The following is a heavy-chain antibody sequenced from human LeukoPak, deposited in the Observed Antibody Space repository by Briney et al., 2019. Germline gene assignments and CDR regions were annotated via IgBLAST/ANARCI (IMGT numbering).Heavy chain of an antibody. CDR2: ISIISTTT. Sequence: PGGSLRLSCAASGFTFSRYHMNWVRQAPGKGLEWVSYISIISTTTYYADSVQGRFTISRDDSKNSVYLQMNGLRTEDTAIYYCARTYERELDYWGQGTLVTVSS. CDR3: ARTYERELDY. D-gene: IGHD1-1*01. J-gene: IGHJ4*02. CDR1: GFTFSRYH. V-gene: IGHV3-48*01.